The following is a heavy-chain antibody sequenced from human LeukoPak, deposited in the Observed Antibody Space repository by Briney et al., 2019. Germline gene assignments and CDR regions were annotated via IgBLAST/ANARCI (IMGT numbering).Heavy chain of an antibody. CDR3: ARQGGSYYDYFDY. J-gene: IGHJ4*02. CDR1: GGSISSSSYY. Sequence: PSETLSLTCTVSGGSISSSSYYWGWIRQPPGKGLEWIGSIYYSGSTYYNPSLKSRVTISVDTSKNQFSLKLSSVTAADTAVYYCARQGGSYYDYFDYWGQGTLVTVSS. CDR2: IYYSGST. D-gene: IGHD1-26*01. V-gene: IGHV4-39*01.